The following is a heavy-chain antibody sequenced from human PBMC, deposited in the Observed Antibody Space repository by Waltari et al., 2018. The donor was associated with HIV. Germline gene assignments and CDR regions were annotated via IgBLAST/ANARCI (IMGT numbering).Heavy chain of an antibody. CDR3: ASLYNYVWGSPPPFDY. J-gene: IGHJ4*02. V-gene: IGHV3-74*01. CDR1: GFTFSRYW. Sequence: EVQLVESGGGLVQPGGYLRLSCAASGFTFSRYWMHWVRQAPGKGLVWVSRINSDGSSTNYADSVKGRFTISRDNAKNTVYLQMNSLRAEDTALYYCASLYNYVWGSPPPFDYWGQGTLVTVSS. CDR2: INSDGSST. D-gene: IGHD3-16*01.